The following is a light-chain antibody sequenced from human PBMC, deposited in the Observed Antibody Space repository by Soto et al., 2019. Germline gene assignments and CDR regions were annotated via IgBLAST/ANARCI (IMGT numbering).Light chain of an antibody. V-gene: IGKV1-5*01. CDR3: QQYNSYPRT. CDR2: DAS. J-gene: IGKJ1*01. CDR1: QSISRW. Sequence: DIQMTQSPSTVSASVGDRVTITCRASQSISRWLAWYRQKPGKAPNLLIYDASSLDSGVPSRFSGSGSETEFTLTISSLQPDDFATYYCQQYNSYPRTFGQGTKVEVK.